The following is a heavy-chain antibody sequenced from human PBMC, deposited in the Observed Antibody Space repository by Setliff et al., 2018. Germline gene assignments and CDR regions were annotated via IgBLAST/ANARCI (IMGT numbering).Heavy chain of an antibody. V-gene: IGHV4-61*09. CDR1: GGSISSGSYY. CDR3: ARYSAAIRYYFDY. CDR2: IYTSGST. D-gene: IGHD6-13*01. Sequence: SETLSLTCTVSGGSISSGSYYWSWIRQPAGKGLEWIGHIYTSGSTNYNPSLKSRVTISVDTSKNQFSLKLSSVTAADTAVYYCARYSAAIRYYFDYWGQGTLVTVPQ. J-gene: IGHJ4*02.